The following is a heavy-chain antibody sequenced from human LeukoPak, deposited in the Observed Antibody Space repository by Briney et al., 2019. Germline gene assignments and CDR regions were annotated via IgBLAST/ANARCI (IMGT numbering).Heavy chain of an antibody. V-gene: IGHV4-34*01. CDR1: GGSFSGYY. J-gene: IGHJ5*02. D-gene: IGHD3-10*01. Sequence: SETLSLTCAVYGGSFSGYYWSWIRQPPGKGLEWIGEINHSGSTNYNPSLKSRVTISVDTSKDQFSLKLSSVTAADTAVYYCARGRPTKLLWFGESRNWFDPWGQGTLVTVSS. CDR3: ARGRPTKLLWFGESRNWFDP. CDR2: INHSGST.